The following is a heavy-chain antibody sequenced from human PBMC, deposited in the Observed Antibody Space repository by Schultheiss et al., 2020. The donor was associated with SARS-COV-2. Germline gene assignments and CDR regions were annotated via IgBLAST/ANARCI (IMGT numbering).Heavy chain of an antibody. J-gene: IGHJ6*02. CDR3: ARDRGYDFWSGWPQEPYYYGMDV. CDR2: IWYDGSNK. V-gene: IGHV3-33*08. CDR1: GFTVSSNY. D-gene: IGHD3-3*01. Sequence: GGSLRLSCAASGFTVSSNYMSWVRQAPGKGLEWVAVIWYDGSNKYYADSVKGRFTISRDNSKNTLYLQMNSLRAEDTAVYYCARDRGYDFWSGWPQEPYYYGMDVWGQGTTVTVSS.